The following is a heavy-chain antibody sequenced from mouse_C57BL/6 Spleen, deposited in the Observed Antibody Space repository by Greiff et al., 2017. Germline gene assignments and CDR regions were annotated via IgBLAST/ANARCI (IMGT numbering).Heavy chain of an antibody. D-gene: IGHD1-1*01. CDR3: AREITTVVAHWYFDV. J-gene: IGHJ1*03. Sequence: QVQLQQPGAELVKPGASVKMSCKASGYTFTSYWITWVKQRPGQGLEWIGDIYPGSGSTNYNEKFKSKATLTVDTSSSTAYMQLSSLTSEDSAVYYGAREITTVVAHWYFDVWGTGTTVTVSS. V-gene: IGHV1-55*01. CDR1: GYTFTSYW. CDR2: IYPGSGST.